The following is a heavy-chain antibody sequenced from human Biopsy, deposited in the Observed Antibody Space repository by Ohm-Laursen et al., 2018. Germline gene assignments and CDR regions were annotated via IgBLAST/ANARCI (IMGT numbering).Heavy chain of an antibody. CDR2: ISYNERT. CDR3: VREPKTGTAEAWYFDL. V-gene: IGHV4-31*03. D-gene: IGHD3-9*01. J-gene: IGHJ2*01. Sequence: TLSLTYIVSGASVKTSGYFWAWIRQRPGKGLEWIGYISYNERTHYNPSLTSRLAISLDTSNNRISLQLRSVSVADTAVYYCVREPKTGTAEAWYFDLWGRGSPVTVPS. CDR1: GASVKTSGYF.